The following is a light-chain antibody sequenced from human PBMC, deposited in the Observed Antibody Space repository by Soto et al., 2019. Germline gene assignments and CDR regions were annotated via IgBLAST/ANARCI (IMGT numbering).Light chain of an antibody. CDR3: QQYFTSPLP. CDR2: GVS. Sequence: EVVLTQSPGTLSLSPGESATLSCRASQSVSSNYLAWYQQKPGQAPRLLIYGVSTRATGIPDRFSGSGSGTDFSLTISRLEPEDVALYYCQQYFTSPLPFGGGTKVEIK. V-gene: IGKV3-20*01. CDR1: QSVSSNY. J-gene: IGKJ4*01.